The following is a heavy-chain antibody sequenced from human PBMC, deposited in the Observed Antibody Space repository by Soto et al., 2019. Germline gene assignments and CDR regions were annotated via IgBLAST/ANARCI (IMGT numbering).Heavy chain of an antibody. D-gene: IGHD5-18*01. Sequence: GGSLRLSCAASGFTFSNYAMNWVRQAPGKGLEWLAYITIRTGNIVYADSVRGRFTISADNAENSVFLQMNSLRDEDTAVYFCVRDRDLDRDMVHADLWGQGTLVTVSS. CDR1: GFTFSNYA. V-gene: IGHV3-48*02. CDR3: VRDRDLDRDMVHADL. J-gene: IGHJ4*01. CDR2: ITIRTGNI.